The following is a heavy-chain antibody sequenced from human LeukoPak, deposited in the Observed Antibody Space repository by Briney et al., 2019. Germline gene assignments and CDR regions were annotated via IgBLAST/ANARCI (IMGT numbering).Heavy chain of an antibody. D-gene: IGHD5-18*01. V-gene: IGHV1-69*13. CDR1: GYTFTSYA. J-gene: IGHJ4*02. Sequence: ASVKVSCKASGYTFTSYAISWVRQAPGQGLEWMGGIIPIFGTANYAQKFQGRVTITADESTSTAYMELSSLRSEDTAVYYCARGSSPRGYSYGQIFDYWGQGTLVTVSS. CDR2: IIPIFGTA. CDR3: ARGSSPRGYSYGQIFDY.